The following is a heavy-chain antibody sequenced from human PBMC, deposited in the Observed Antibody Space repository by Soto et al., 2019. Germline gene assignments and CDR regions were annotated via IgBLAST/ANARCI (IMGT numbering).Heavy chain of an antibody. Sequence: SVKVSCKASGGTFSSYTISWVRQAPGQGLEWMGRIIPILGIANYAQKFQGRVTITADKSTSTAYMELSSLRSEDTAVYYCARDYVLTIPAGNWFDPWGQGTLVTVSS. CDR3: ARDYVLTIPAGNWFDP. CDR2: IIPILGIA. J-gene: IGHJ5*02. V-gene: IGHV1-69*04. D-gene: IGHD3-16*01. CDR1: GGTFSSYT.